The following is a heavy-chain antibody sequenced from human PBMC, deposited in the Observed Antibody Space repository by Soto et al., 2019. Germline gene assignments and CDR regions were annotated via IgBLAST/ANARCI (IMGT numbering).Heavy chain of an antibody. CDR3: ARGILWFAVTYLYY. D-gene: IGHD3-10*01. CDR2: ISSTGDT. J-gene: IGHJ4*01. Sequence: QLQLQEPGPGLVKPSQTLSLTCTGSDGSINSGGFYWSWVRQLPGEGLEYIGYISSTGDTSYNPCLRSRTSIVFDTSNNRFSLRLTSVTAAYTATYYCARGILWFAVTYLYYWGHGAQVTVSS. CDR1: DGSINSGGFY. V-gene: IGHV4-31*03.